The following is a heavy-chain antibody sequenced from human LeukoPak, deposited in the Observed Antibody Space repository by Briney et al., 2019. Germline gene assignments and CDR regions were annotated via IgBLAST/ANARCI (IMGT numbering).Heavy chain of an antibody. CDR2: INHSGST. D-gene: IGHD4-23*01. Sequence: SETLSLTCAVYGGSFSGYYWSWIRQPPGKGLEWIGEINHSGSTNYNPSLKSRVTISVDTSKNQFSLNLSSGTAADTAVYYCAGHLRWFDYWGQGTLVTVSS. CDR1: GGSFSGYY. J-gene: IGHJ4*02. V-gene: IGHV4-34*01. CDR3: AGHLRWFDY.